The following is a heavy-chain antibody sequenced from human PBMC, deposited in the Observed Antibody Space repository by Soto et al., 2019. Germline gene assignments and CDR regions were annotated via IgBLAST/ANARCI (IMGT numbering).Heavy chain of an antibody. CDR2: ISSDSVYT. J-gene: IGHJ4*02. D-gene: IGHD3-16*01. CDR1: GYTITDHY. CDR3: ATNIRLDF. V-gene: IGHV3-11*06. Sequence: PGGSLRLSCEVSGYTITDHYMTWIRQVPGKGLEWVSYISSDSVYTNYADSVRGRFTTSRDNAKNSLYLELSSLRAEDTAVYHCATNIRLDFWGQGTQVTVSS.